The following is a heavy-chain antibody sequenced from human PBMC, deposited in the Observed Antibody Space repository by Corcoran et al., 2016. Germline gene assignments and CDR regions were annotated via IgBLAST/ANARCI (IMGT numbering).Heavy chain of an antibody. J-gene: IGHJ5*02. CDR3: AREGVVTMVRGAPRFDP. CDR2: IIPIFGTA. Sequence: QVQLVQSGAEVKKPGSSVQVSCKASGGTFSSYAISWVRQAPGQGLEWMGGIIPIFGTANYAQKFQGRVTITADESTSTAYMELSSLRSEATTGYYCAREGVVTMVRGAPRFDPWGQGTLVTVSS. D-gene: IGHD3-10*01. CDR1: GGTFSSYA. V-gene: IGHV1-69*01.